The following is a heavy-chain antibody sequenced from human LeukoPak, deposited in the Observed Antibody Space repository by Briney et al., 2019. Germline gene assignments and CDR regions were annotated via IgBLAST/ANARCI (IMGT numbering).Heavy chain of an antibody. CDR2: IHYTGST. V-gene: IGHV4-34*01. D-gene: IGHD3-10*01. CDR1: GGSFSDYY. J-gene: IGHJ5*02. CDR3: ARLGWLYGSGSMNWFDP. Sequence: SETLSLTCAVYGGSFSDYYWGWIRQPPGKGLEWIGSIHYTGSTYYNPSLESRVTVSVDTSKNQFSLKLSSVTAADTAVYYCARLGWLYGSGSMNWFDPWGQGTLVTVST.